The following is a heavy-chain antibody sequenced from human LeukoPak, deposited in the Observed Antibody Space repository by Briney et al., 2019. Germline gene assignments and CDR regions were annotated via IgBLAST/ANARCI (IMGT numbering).Heavy chain of an antibody. V-gene: IGHV3-21*01. CDR2: ISSSSSYI. D-gene: IGHD1-26*01. CDR1: GFTFSSYI. Sequence: GGSLRLSCAASGFTFSSYIMNWVRQAPGKGLEWVSSISSSSSYIYYADSVKGRFTISRDNAKNSLYLQMNSLRAEDTAVYYCARVSGSGSYAYFDYWGQGTLVTVSS. J-gene: IGHJ4*02. CDR3: ARVSGSGSYAYFDY.